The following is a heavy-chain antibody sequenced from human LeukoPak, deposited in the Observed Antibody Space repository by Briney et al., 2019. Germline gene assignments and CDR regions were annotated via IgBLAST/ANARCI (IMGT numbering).Heavy chain of an antibody. CDR3: ARGRYYGSGSYYDY. V-gene: IGHV4-39*07. D-gene: IGHD3-10*01. CDR1: GGSISSSSYY. Sequence: PSETLSLTCTVSGGSISSSSYYWGWIRQPPGKGLEWIGSIYYSGSTYYNPSLKSRVTISVDTSKNQFSLKLSSVTAADTAVYYCARGRYYGSGSYYDYWGQGTLVTVSS. CDR2: IYYSGST. J-gene: IGHJ4*02.